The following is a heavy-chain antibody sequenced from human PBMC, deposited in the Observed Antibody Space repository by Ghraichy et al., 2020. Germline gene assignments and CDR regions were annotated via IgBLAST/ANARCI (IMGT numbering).Heavy chain of an antibody. CDR2: IKQDGSDK. J-gene: IGHJ3*02. CDR1: GFTFNHYW. CDR3: ARVAYDSSGYYFLGRPFDI. V-gene: IGHV3-7*03. D-gene: IGHD3-22*01. Sequence: GESLNISCAASGFTFNHYWMSWVRQAPGKGLEWVANIKQDGSDKYYVDSVKGRFTISRDNAKNSLYLQMNSLRAEDTAVYYCARVAYDSSGYYFLGRPFDIWGQGTMVTVSS.